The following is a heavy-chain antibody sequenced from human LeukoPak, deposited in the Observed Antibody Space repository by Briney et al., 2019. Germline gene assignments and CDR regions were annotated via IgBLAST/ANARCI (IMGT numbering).Heavy chain of an antibody. CDR1: GYTLTELS. J-gene: IGHJ4*02. V-gene: IGHV1-24*01. D-gene: IGHD6-13*01. CDR2: FDPEDGET. CDR3: ARGIAAAGTSSDY. Sequence: ASVKVSCKVSGYTLTELSMHWVRQAPGKGLEWMGGFDPEDGETIYAQKFQGRVTITADESTSTAYMELSSLRSEDTAVYYCARGIAAAGTSSDYWGQGTLVTVSS.